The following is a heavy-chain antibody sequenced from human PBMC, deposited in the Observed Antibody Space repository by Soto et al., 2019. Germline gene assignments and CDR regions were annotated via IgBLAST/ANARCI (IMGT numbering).Heavy chain of an antibody. CDR2: ISSSGTTI. CDR3: AKGYVWGSYRPSMDV. V-gene: IGHV3-11*01. CDR1: GFTFNDYY. D-gene: IGHD3-16*02. Sequence: QGQLGESGGGLAKPGGSLRHSCAASGFTFNDYYMSWIRQAPGKGLEWVSYISSSGTTIYYADSVKGRFTISRDNARNSLFLQMSSLRAEDTAVYYCAKGYVWGSYRPSMDVWGHGTTVSVSS. J-gene: IGHJ6*02.